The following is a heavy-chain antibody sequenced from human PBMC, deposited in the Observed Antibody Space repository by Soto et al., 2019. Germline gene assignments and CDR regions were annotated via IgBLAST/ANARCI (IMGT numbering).Heavy chain of an antibody. Sequence: QVQLVQSGAEVKKPGASVKVACKASGYTFSSYYLHWVRQAPGQGLEWMGIINPSGGTTTYAQNFGDRINMTRDRSTNTVFMELSSLRSEDTAVYFCARDRAYGDSNLAYWGQGTLVSVSA. J-gene: IGHJ4*02. V-gene: IGHV1-46*01. CDR2: INPSGGTT. D-gene: IGHD4-17*01. CDR3: ARDRAYGDSNLAY. CDR1: GYTFSSYY.